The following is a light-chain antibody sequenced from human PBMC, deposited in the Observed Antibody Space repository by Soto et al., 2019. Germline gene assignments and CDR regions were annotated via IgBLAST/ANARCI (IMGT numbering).Light chain of an antibody. CDR3: QQSYTTSYT. V-gene: IGKV1-39*01. CDR2: AAS. Sequence: DIQMTQSPSTLSASVGDTVTVTCRASQSVSGWLAWYQQKPGKAPKVLISAASSLQSGVPSRFSGSGSGTDFTLTISGLQPEDSATYYCQQSYTTSYTFGQGTRLEIK. CDR1: QSVSGW. J-gene: IGKJ5*01.